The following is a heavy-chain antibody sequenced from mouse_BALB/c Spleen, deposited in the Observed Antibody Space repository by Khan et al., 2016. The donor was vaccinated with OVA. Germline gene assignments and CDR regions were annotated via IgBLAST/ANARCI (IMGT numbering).Heavy chain of an antibody. V-gene: IGHV1S41*01. CDR1: GYTFTSYW. D-gene: IGHD1-1*01. CDR3: ARSNYYGSSLYAMDY. J-gene: IGHJ4*01. Sequence: DLVKPGASVKLSCKAPGYTFTSYWINWIKQRPGQGLEWIGRIGPGSGSTSYNEMFTGKATLTVDTTSSTAYIQLSSLSSEDSAVYFCARSNYYGSSLYAMDYWGQGTSVTVSS. CDR2: IGPGSGST.